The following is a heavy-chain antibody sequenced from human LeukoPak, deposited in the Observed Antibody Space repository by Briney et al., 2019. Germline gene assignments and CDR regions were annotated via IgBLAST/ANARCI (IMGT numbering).Heavy chain of an antibody. D-gene: IGHD3-3*01. CDR2: IRAYNGNT. CDR1: GYNFTSYG. CDR3: AREGGGYYDFG. V-gene: IGHV1-18*01. Sequence: ASVKVSCKASGYNFTSYGISWVRQATGQGLEWMGWIRAYNGNTNDAQKLQGRVTKTTDTPTSTAYRALRSLRSDDTAVYYCAREGGGYYDFGGGQGTLVTASS. J-gene: IGHJ4*02.